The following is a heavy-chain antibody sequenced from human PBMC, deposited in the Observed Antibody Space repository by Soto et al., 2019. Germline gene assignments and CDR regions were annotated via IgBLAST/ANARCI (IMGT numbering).Heavy chain of an antibody. D-gene: IGHD3-22*01. CDR3: ARHSEGYYDSSGYLYYFDY. CDR2: IDPSDSYT. J-gene: IGHJ4*02. Sequence: GESLKISCKGSGYSFTSYWISWVRQMPGKGLEWMGRIDPSDSYTNYSSSFQGHVTISADKSISTAYLQWSSLKASDTAMYYCARHSEGYYDSSGYLYYFDYWGQGTLVTVSS. V-gene: IGHV5-10-1*01. CDR1: GYSFTSYW.